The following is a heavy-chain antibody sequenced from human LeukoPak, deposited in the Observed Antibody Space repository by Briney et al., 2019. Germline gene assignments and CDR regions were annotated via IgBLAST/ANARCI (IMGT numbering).Heavy chain of an antibody. D-gene: IGHD6-13*01. CDR1: GGSISSSRYY. V-gene: IGHV4-39*01. CDR3: ATLVYSSSWSFDY. J-gene: IGHJ4*02. Sequence: SDPLSLPCTLSGGSISSSRYYWGWLRPPPGKGLEWIGSIYYRGSTYYDPSLKSRVIISVDTSKNQFSLKLSSVTATDTAVYYCATLVYSSSWSFDYWGQGTLVSVSS. CDR2: IYYRGST.